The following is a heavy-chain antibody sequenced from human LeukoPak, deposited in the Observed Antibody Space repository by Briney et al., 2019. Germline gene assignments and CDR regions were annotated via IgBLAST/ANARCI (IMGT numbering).Heavy chain of an antibody. D-gene: IGHD5-24*01. CDR2: IYYSGNT. CDR1: GGSISNYY. CDR3: ARQLPPYYYIIDV. J-gene: IGHJ6*02. V-gene: IGHV4-59*01. Sequence: SETLSLTCAVSGGSISNYYWSWIRQPPGKGLEWIGYIYYSGNTNYNPSLKSRVTISVDTSKNQFSLKLSSVIAADTAVYYCARQLPPYYYIIDVWGQGTTVTVSS.